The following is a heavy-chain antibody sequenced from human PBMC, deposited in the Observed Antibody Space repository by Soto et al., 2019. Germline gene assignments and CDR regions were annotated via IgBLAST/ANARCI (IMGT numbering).Heavy chain of an antibody. CDR3: AREWLWDMDV. CDR2: INPNSGGT. J-gene: IGHJ6*03. V-gene: IGHV1-2*02. Sequence: ASVKVSCKASGYTFTGYYMHWVRQAPGQGLEWMGWINPNSGGTKYAQKFQGRVTITRDTSASTAYMELSSLRSEDTAVYYCAREWLWDMDVWGKGTTVTVSS. D-gene: IGHD5-12*01. CDR1: GYTFTGYY.